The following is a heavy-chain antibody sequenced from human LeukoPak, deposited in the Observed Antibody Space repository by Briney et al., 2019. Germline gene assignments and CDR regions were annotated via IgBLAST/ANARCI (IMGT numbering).Heavy chain of an antibody. Sequence: SSVKVSCKASGYTFTNYAMNWVRQAPGQGLEWMGWINTNTGNPTYAQGFTGRFVFSLDTSVSTAYLQISSLKAEDTAVYYCARGVIAAAHAFDIWGQGTMVTVSS. CDR1: GYTFTNYA. J-gene: IGHJ3*02. V-gene: IGHV7-4-1*02. CDR3: ARGVIAAAHAFDI. CDR2: INTNTGNP. D-gene: IGHD6-13*01.